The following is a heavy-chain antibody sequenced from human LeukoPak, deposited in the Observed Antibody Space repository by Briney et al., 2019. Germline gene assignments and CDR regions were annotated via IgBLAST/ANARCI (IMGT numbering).Heavy chain of an antibody. CDR2: ISGSGGST. CDR3: AKTLYSSSSGGIDY. D-gene: IGHD6-6*01. V-gene: IGHV3-23*01. J-gene: IGHJ4*02. Sequence: PGGSLRLSCAASGFTFSSYAMSWVRQAPGKGLEWASAISGSGGSTYYADSVKGRFTISRDNSKNTLYLQMNSLRAEDTAVYYCAKTLYSSSSGGIDYWGQGTLVTVSS. CDR1: GFTFSSYA.